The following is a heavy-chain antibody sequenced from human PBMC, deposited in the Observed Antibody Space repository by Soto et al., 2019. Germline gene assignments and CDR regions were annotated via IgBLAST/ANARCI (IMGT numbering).Heavy chain of an antibody. CDR1: GYTFTSYG. CDR3: ARVNDFWSGYELDY. D-gene: IGHD3-3*01. Sequence: ASVKVSCKASGYTFTSYGISWVRQAPGQGLEWMGWISAYNGNTNYAQKLQGRVTMTTDTSTSTAYMELRSLRSDDTAVYYCARVNDFWSGYELDYWAQGTLVTVSS. CDR2: ISAYNGNT. V-gene: IGHV1-18*01. J-gene: IGHJ4*02.